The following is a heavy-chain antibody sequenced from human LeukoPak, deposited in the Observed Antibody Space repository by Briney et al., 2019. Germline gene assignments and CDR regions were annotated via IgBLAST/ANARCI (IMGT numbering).Heavy chain of an antibody. Sequence: GESLKISCKGSGYTFTSYWIGWVRQMPGKGLEWMGIIYPGDSDIRYNPSLQGQVIISADKSISTAYLQWSSLKASDTAMYYCARRIYGDYQDYFDYWGQGTLVTVSS. D-gene: IGHD4-17*01. CDR3: ARRIYGDYQDYFDY. J-gene: IGHJ4*02. CDR1: GYTFTSYW. V-gene: IGHV5-51*01. CDR2: IYPGDSDI.